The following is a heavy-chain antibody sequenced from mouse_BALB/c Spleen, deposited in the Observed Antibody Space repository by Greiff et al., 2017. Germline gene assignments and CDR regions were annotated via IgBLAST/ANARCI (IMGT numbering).Heavy chain of an antibody. CDR1: GYSITSDYA. Sequence: EVMLVESGPGLVKPSQSLSLTCTVTGYSITSDYAWNWIRQFPGNTLEWMGYISYSGSTSYNPSLKSRISITRDTSKNQFFLQLNSVTTEDTATYYCARWGAFAYWGQGTLVTVSA. CDR3: ARWGAFAY. J-gene: IGHJ3*01. CDR2: ISYSGST. V-gene: IGHV3-2*02.